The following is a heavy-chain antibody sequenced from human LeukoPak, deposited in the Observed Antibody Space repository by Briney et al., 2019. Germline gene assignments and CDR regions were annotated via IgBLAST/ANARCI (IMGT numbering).Heavy chain of an antibody. J-gene: IGHJ4*02. CDR3: ARHPTYYDILTGPYPHYFDY. Sequence: SETLSLTCTVSGGSISSYYWSWIRQPPGKGLEWIGYIYYSGSTNYNPSLKSRVTISVDTSKNQFSLKLSSVTAADTAVYYCARHPTYYDILTGPYPHYFDYWGQGTLVTVSS. CDR1: GGSISSYY. V-gene: IGHV4-59*08. CDR2: IYYSGST. D-gene: IGHD3-9*01.